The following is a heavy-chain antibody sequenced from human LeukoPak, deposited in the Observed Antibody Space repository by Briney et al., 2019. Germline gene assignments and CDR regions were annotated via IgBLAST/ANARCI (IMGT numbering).Heavy chain of an antibody. CDR1: GFTFSSYG. CDR3: AKVFATATTFYYFDS. D-gene: IGHD4-17*01. CDR2: ISYDGSNK. J-gene: IGHJ4*02. V-gene: IGHV3-30*18. Sequence: GGSLRLSCAASGFTFSSYGMHWVRQAPGKGLEWVAVISYDGSNKYYADSVKGRFTISRDNSKTTLYLQMNSLGAEDTSVYYCAKVFATATTFYYFDSWGQGTLVTVSS.